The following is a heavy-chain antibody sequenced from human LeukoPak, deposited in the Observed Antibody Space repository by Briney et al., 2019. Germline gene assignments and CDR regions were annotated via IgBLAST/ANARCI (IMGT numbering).Heavy chain of an antibody. D-gene: IGHD3-22*01. CDR2: ISSSSSTI. V-gene: IGHV3-48*02. CDR3: ARYYYDNSGYYFSLGY. CDR1: GFTFSSYS. Sequence: GGSLRLSCAASGFTFSSYSMNWVPQAPGKGLEWVSHISSSSSTIYYADSVKGRFTISRDNAKNSLYLQMNSLRDEDTAVYYCARYYYDNSGYYFSLGYWGQGTLVTVSS. J-gene: IGHJ4*02.